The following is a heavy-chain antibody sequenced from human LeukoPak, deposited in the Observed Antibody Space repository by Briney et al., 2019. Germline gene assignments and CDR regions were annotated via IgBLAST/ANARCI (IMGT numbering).Heavy chain of an antibody. V-gene: IGHV4-4*07. D-gene: IGHD3-3*01. Sequence: SETLSLTCTVSGGSISSYYWSWIRQPAGKGLEWIGRIYTSGSTNYNPSIKSRVTISVDKSKNQFSLKLSSVTAADTAVYYCARDQYDFWSGYPSYYYYYYMDVWGKGTTVTVSS. CDR1: GGSISSYY. J-gene: IGHJ6*03. CDR3: ARDQYDFWSGYPSYYYYYYMDV. CDR2: IYTSGST.